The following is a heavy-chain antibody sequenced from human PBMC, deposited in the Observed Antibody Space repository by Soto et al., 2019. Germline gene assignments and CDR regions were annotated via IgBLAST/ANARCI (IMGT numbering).Heavy chain of an antibody. Sequence: SETLSLTCTVSGGSISSYYWGWIRQPPGKGLEWIGYIYYSGSTNYNPSLKSRVTISVDTSKNQFSLKLNSMTAADTAVYYCARHNYGSGSTYFDYWGQGTLVPVS. CDR1: GGSISSYY. CDR3: ARHNYGSGSTYFDY. D-gene: IGHD3-10*01. CDR2: IYYSGST. V-gene: IGHV4-59*08. J-gene: IGHJ4*02.